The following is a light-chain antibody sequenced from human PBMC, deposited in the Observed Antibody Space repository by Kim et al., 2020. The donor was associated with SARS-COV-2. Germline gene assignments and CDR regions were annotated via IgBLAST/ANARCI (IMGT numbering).Light chain of an antibody. V-gene: IGLV1-44*01. CDR3: AALDDSLNGWV. Sequence: GQRVTISCSGSNSNIGSNIVNWYQQLPGTAPKLLIYSNNQQASGVPDRFSGSKSGTSASLAISGLQSEDEADYYCAALDDSLNGWVFGGGTKLTVL. CDR2: SNN. J-gene: IGLJ3*02. CDR1: NSNIGSNI.